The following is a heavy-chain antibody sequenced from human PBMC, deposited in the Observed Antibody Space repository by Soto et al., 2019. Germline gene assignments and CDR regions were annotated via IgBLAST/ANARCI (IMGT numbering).Heavy chain of an antibody. CDR3: ARGCSRQQLVHDWFDP. J-gene: IGHJ5*02. CDR2: IKQDGSEK. V-gene: IGHV3-7*05. Sequence: PGGSLRLSCAASGFTFSSYWMSWVRQAPGKGLEWVANIKQDGSEKYYVDSVKGRFTISRDNAKNSLYLQMNSLRAEDTAVYYCARGCSRQQLVHDWFDPWGQGTLVTVSS. D-gene: IGHD6-13*01. CDR1: GFTFSSYW.